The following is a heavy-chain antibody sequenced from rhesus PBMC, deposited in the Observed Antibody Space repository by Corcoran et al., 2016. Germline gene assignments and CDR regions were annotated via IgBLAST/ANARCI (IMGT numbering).Heavy chain of an antibody. V-gene: IGHV4-80*01. CDR3: TSPIRYRFDV. D-gene: IGHD3-9*01. J-gene: IGHJ5-1*01. CDR1: GGSFRSNW. CDR2: INGYSGST. Sequence: QVQLPESGPGRVTPSDTLSLTSAVFGGSFRSNWWIWIRQPPGKGLEWIGEINGYSGSTNYNPSLQIRVTISRDVSKNQFSLKLTSVTAADTAVYYCTSPIRYRFDVWGPGVLVSVSS.